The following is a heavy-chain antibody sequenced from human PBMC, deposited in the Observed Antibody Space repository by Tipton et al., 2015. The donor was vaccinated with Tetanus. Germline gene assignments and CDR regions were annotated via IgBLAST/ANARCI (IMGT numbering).Heavy chain of an antibody. CDR2: IYPGDSGT. CDR1: GYMFSSHW. D-gene: IGHD2-2*01. CDR3: GRPRGSSTNNLDI. Sequence: VQLVQSGAEVKQPGESLKISCKGSGYMFSSHWIGWVRQVPGKGLEWLGTIYPGDSGTTYSPSFQGQVTISVDKSISTAYLQWSSLKASDTAIYYCGRPRGSSTNNLDIWGQGTLVTVSS. J-gene: IGHJ4*02. V-gene: IGHV5-51*01.